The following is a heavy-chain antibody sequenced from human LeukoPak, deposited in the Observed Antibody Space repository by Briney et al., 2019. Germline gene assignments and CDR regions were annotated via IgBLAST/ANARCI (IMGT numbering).Heavy chain of an antibody. CDR3: ARRTRRITIFGVVTAGPSRIDY. D-gene: IGHD3-3*01. CDR2: IFYSGST. J-gene: IGHJ4*02. Sequence: PSETLSLTCSVSGGSITISSYYWGWIRQPPGKGLEWIGSIFYSGSTYYNPSLKSRVTISVDTSKNHFSLKLSSVTAADTAVYYCARRTRRITIFGVVTAGPSRIDYWGQGTLVTVSS. V-gene: IGHV4-39*02. CDR1: GGSITISSYY.